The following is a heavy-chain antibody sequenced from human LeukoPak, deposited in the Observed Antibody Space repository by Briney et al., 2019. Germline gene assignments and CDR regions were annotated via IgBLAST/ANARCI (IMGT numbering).Heavy chain of an antibody. J-gene: IGHJ4*02. Sequence: KASETLSLTCTVSGGSISRGGYYWSWIRQHSGKGLEWIGYIYYSGGTYYNPSLKSRVTISVDTSKNQFSLKLSSVTAADTAVYYCARARGSLEEFDYWGQGTLVTVSS. CDR2: IYYSGGT. CDR3: ARARGSLEEFDY. D-gene: IGHD3-10*01. CDR1: GGSISRGGYY. V-gene: IGHV4-31*03.